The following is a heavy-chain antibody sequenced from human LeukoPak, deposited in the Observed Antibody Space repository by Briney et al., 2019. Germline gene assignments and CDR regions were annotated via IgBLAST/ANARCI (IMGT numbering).Heavy chain of an antibody. Sequence: PGRSLRLSCAASGFTFRNYAMHWVRQAPGKGLEWVAVLSYDGSDKYYADSVKGRFTISRDNSQNTLYLHMNSLRAEDTAGYDCAKDKAESYRLDYWGQGTLVTVSS. J-gene: IGHJ4*02. CDR1: GFTFRNYA. V-gene: IGHV3-30*18. D-gene: IGHD1-26*01. CDR3: AKDKAESYRLDY. CDR2: LSYDGSDK.